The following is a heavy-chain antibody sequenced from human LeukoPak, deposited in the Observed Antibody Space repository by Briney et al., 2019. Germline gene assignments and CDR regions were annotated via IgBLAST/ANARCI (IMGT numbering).Heavy chain of an antibody. J-gene: IGHJ4*02. CDR3: AKDPTHYRVWDDYDSTVLSY. V-gene: IGHV3-30*02. Sequence: SGGSLRLSCAASGFTFSSYGMHWVRQAPGKGLEWAAFIRYDGGNKYYADSVKGRFTISRDNSKNTLYLQMNSLRAADTAVYYCAKDPTHYRVWDDYDSTVLSYWGQGTLVTVSS. CDR1: GFTFSSYG. D-gene: IGHD3-22*01. CDR2: IRYDGGNK.